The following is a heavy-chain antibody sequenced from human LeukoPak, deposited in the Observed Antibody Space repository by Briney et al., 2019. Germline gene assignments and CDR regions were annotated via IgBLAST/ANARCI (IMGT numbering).Heavy chain of an antibody. Sequence: ASVKVSCKASGGTFSSYAISWVRQAPGQGLEWMGRIIPILGIANYAQKFQGRVTITADKCTSTAYMELSSLRSEDTAVYYCARPYSYGYLYYYGMDVWGQGTTVTVSS. CDR1: GGTFSSYA. V-gene: IGHV1-69*04. D-gene: IGHD5-18*01. J-gene: IGHJ6*02. CDR3: ARPYSYGYLYYYGMDV. CDR2: IIPILGIA.